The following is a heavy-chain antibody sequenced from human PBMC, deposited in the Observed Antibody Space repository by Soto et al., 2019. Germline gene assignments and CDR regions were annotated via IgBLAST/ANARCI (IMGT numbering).Heavy chain of an antibody. D-gene: IGHD3-3*01. J-gene: IGHJ6*02. Sequence: HPGGSLRLSCAASGFTFSNYALYWVRQAPGKGLEWVAVISYDGSNKYYADSVKGRFTISRDNSKTTLYLQMNSLRAEDTAVFYCARDLRVDFWSGQTIYYYGMDVWGQGTTVTVSS. V-gene: IGHV3-30-3*01. CDR1: GFTFSNYA. CDR3: ARDLRVDFWSGQTIYYYGMDV. CDR2: ISYDGSNK.